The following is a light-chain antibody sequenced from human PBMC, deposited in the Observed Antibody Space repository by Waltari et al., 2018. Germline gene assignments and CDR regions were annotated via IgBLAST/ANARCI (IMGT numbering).Light chain of an antibody. CDR3: QSADNSGTYVL. J-gene: IGLJ3*02. V-gene: IGLV3-25*03. Sequence: SYELPQPPSVSVSPGQTARLTCFGDTLPKHYAYWYQQKPGQAPVLVIYKDSERPSGIPERFSGSSSGTTVTLTISGVQAEDEADYYCQSADNSGTYVLFGGGTKVTVL. CDR1: TLPKHY. CDR2: KDS.